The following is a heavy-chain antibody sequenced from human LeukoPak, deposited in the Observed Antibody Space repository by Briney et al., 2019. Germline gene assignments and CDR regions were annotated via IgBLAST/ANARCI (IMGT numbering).Heavy chain of an antibody. CDR2: INPNSGGT. Sequence: GASVKVSCKGSGYTFTGYYMHWVRQAPGQGLEWMGWINPNSGGTNYAHKFQGRVTMTRDTSISTAYMELGRLRSDDTGVYYCARDGMYYYGSGTYCERIEDVDYWGQGTLVTVSS. CDR3: ARDGMYYYGSGTYCERIEDVDY. V-gene: IGHV1-2*02. D-gene: IGHD3-10*01. J-gene: IGHJ4*02. CDR1: GYTFTGYY.